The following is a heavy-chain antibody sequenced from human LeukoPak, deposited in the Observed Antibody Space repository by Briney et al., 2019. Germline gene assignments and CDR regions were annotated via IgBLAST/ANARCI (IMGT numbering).Heavy chain of an antibody. CDR2: IWYDRSNK. CDR3: ARGVDPPVGPCDY. Sequence: GGSLRLSCAASGFTFSSYGMHWVRQAPGKGLEWVAVIWYDRSNKYYADSVKGRFTISRDNSKNTLYLQMNSLRAEDTAVYYCARGVDPPVGPCDYWGQGTLVTVSS. D-gene: IGHD1-14*01. V-gene: IGHV3-33*01. CDR1: GFTFSSYG. J-gene: IGHJ4*02.